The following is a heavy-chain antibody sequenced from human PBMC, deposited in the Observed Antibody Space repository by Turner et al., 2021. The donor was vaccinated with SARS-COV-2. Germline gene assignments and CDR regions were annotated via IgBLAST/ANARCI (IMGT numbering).Heavy chain of an antibody. Sequence: QVQLVESGGGLVKPGGSLRRSCAASGFTFSDYFMSWIRQAPVKGLECVSYISSSTIYTNYADSVKGRFTISRDNAKNSLYLQMNSLRAEDTAVYYCARPKFPYYYYGMDVWGQGTTVTVSS. CDR3: ARPKFPYYYYGMDV. CDR1: GFTFSDYF. D-gene: IGHD2-21*01. J-gene: IGHJ6*02. V-gene: IGHV3-11*06. CDR2: ISSSTIYT.